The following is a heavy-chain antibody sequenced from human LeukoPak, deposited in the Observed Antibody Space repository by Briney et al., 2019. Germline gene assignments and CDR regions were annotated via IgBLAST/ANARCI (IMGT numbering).Heavy chain of an antibody. CDR1: GGSFSGYY. V-gene: IGHV4-34*01. Sequence: SETLSLTCAVYGGSFSGYYCSWIRQPPGKGLEWMGEINHSGSTNYNPSLKSRVTISVDTSKNQFSLKMSLMTAAETAVYYCARANXYAHDSWGQGTLVTVSS. D-gene: IGHD4-17*01. J-gene: IGHJ5*01. CDR2: INHSGST. CDR3: ARANXYAHDS.